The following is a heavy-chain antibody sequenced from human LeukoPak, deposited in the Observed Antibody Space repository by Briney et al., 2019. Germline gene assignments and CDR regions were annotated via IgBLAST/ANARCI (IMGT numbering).Heavy chain of an antibody. CDR3: ARVGSVTNFGVVSYYFDY. CDR2: IYPDDSDS. V-gene: IGHV5-51*01. J-gene: IGHJ4*02. D-gene: IGHD3-3*01. Sequence: GESLKISCKASGYSSDYYWIAWVRQMPGKGLEWMGIIYPDDSDSTYSPSFQGQVTISVDKSINTAYLQWSSLKASNTAIYYCARVGSVTNFGVVSYYFDYWGQGTLVTVSS. CDR1: GYSSDYYW.